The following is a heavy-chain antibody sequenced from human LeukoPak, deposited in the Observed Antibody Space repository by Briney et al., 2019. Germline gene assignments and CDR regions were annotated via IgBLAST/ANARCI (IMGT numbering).Heavy chain of an antibody. J-gene: IGHJ6*02. Sequence: ASVKVSCKASGYTFTGYGISWVRQAPGQGLEWMGWISAYNGNTNYAQKLQGRVTMTTDTSTSTAYMELRSLRSDDTAVYYCARVLAVAGHYYYYGMDVWGQGTTVTVYS. CDR3: ARVLAVAGHYYYYGMDV. V-gene: IGHV1-18*01. CDR1: GYTFTGYG. D-gene: IGHD6-19*01. CDR2: ISAYNGNT.